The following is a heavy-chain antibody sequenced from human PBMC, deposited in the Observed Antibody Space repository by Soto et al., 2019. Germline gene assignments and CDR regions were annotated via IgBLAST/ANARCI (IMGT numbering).Heavy chain of an antibody. J-gene: IGHJ6*02. CDR2: IYYSGST. Sequence: PSETLSLTCTVSGGSVSSGSDYWSWIRQPPGKGLEWIGYIYYSGSTNYNPSLKSRVTISVDTSKNQFSLKLSSVTAADTAVYYCARGVVAATPYYYGMDVWGQGTTVTVSS. CDR1: GGSVSSGSDY. CDR3: ARGVVAATPYYYGMDV. V-gene: IGHV4-61*01. D-gene: IGHD2-15*01.